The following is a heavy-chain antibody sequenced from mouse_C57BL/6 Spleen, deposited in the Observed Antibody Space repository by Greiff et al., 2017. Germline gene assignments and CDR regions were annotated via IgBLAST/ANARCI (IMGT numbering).Heavy chain of an antibody. D-gene: IGHD3-2*02. V-gene: IGHV1-54*01. CDR2: INPGSGGT. CDR1: GYAFTNYL. Sequence: LMEPGAELVRPGTSVKVSCKASGYAFTNYLIVWVKQRPGQGLEWIGVINPGSGGTNYNEKFKGKATLTADKSSSTAYMQLSSLTSEDSAVYVCARGGSGYHYWGQGTSVTVSS. CDR3: ARGGSGYHY. J-gene: IGHJ4*01.